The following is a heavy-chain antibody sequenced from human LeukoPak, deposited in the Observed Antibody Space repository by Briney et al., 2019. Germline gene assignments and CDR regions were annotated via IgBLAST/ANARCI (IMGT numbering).Heavy chain of an antibody. V-gene: IGHV3-23*01. D-gene: IGHD2-2*01. J-gene: IGHJ6*02. CDR3: AKTNRYCSSTSCYSDYGMDV. Sequence: PGGSLRLSCAASGFTFSSYALSWVRQSPGKGLEWVSSISGSGGDTYYADSMKGRFTISRDNSKNTLYLQMNSLRAEDTAVYYCAKTNRYCSSTSCYSDYGMDVWGQGTTVTVSS. CDR1: GFTFSSYA. CDR2: ISGSGGDT.